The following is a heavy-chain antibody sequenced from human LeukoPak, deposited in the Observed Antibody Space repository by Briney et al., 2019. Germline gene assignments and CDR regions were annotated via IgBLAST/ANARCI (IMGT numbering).Heavy chain of an antibody. Sequence: GESLKISCKGSGYSFTSYWISWVRQMPGKGLEWMGRIDPSDSYTNYSPSFQGHVTISADKSISTAYLQWSSLKASDTAMYYCAKTFMGLPYFDYWGQGTLVTVSS. V-gene: IGHV5-10-1*01. CDR1: GYSFTSYW. CDR2: IDPSDSYT. J-gene: IGHJ4*02. CDR3: AKTFMGLPYFDY. D-gene: IGHD5-12*01.